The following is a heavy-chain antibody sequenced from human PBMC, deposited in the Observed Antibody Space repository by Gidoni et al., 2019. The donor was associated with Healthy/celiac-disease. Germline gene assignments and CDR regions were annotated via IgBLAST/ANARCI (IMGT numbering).Heavy chain of an antibody. CDR3: ARRKFDCSSTSCPYHYYYYMDV. Sequence: SIYYSGSTYYNPSLKSRVTISVDTSKHQFSLKLSSVTAADTAVYYCARRKFDCSSTSCPYHYYYYMDVWGKGTTVTVSS. CDR2: IYYSGST. V-gene: IGHV4-39*01. D-gene: IGHD2-2*01. J-gene: IGHJ6*03.